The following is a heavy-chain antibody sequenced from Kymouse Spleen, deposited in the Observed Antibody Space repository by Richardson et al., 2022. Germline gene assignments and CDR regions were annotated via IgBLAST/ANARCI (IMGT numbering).Heavy chain of an antibody. D-gene: IGHD4-17*01,IGHD4-23*01. CDR3: AKALYGDYFDY. CDR2: ISYDGSNK. V-gene: IGHV3-30*18. CDR1: GFTFSSYG. Sequence: QVQLVESGGGVVQPGRSLRLSCAASGFTFSSYGMHWVRQAPGKGLEWVAVISYDGSNKYYADSVKGRFTISRDNSKNTLYLQMNSLRAEDTAVYYCAKALYGDYFDYWGQGTLVTVSS. J-gene: IGHJ4*02.